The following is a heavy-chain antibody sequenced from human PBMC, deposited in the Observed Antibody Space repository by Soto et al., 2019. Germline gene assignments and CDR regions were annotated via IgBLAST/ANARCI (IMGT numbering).Heavy chain of an antibody. CDR2: IFSNDEK. Sequence: VSGPTLVNPTETLTLTCTVSGFSLSNARMGVTWIRQPPGKALEWLARIFSNDEKSYSTSLKSRLTISKDPSKSQVVLIMTNMDPVDTATYYCARSLRWLPPDFWGQGTLVTVSS. D-gene: IGHD5-12*01. J-gene: IGHJ4*02. CDR1: GFSLSNARMG. CDR3: ARSLRWLPPDF. V-gene: IGHV2-26*01.